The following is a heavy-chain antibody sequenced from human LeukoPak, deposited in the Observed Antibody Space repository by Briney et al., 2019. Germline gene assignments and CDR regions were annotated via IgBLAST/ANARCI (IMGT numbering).Heavy chain of an antibody. D-gene: IGHD6-13*01. Sequence: GGSLRLSCAASGFTFSSYAMSWVRQAPGKGLEWVSAISGSGGSTYYADSVKGRFTISRDNSKNTLYLQMNSLRAEDTAVYYCAKVPYCSSWYAEYFQHWGQGTLVTVSS. V-gene: IGHV3-23*01. J-gene: IGHJ1*01. CDR2: ISGSGGST. CDR3: AKVPYCSSWYAEYFQH. CDR1: GFTFSSYA.